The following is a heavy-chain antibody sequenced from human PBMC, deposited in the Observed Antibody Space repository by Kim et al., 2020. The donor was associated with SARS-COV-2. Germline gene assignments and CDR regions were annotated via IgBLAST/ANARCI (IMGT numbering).Heavy chain of an antibody. V-gene: IGHV4-59*13. Sequence: SETLSLTCTVSGGSISSYYWSWIRQPPGKGLEWIGYIYYSGSTNYNPSLKSRVTISVDTSKNQFSLKLSSVTAADTAVYYCARGPGGGIAVAGHYDYWGQGTLVTVSS. CDR3: ARGPGGGIAVAGHYDY. CDR1: GGSISSYY. J-gene: IGHJ4*02. CDR2: IYYSGST. D-gene: IGHD6-19*01.